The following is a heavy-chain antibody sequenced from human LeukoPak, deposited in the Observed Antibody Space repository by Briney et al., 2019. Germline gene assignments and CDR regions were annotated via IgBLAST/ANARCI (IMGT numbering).Heavy chain of an antibody. D-gene: IGHD6-13*01. V-gene: IGHV3-49*03. CDR2: IRSKAYGGTT. J-gene: IGHJ4*02. CDR1: GFTFGDYA. CDR3: TRDFSSIWYGTTDY. Sequence: GGSLRLSCTASGFTFGDYAMSWFRQAPGKGLEWIGFIRSKAYGGTTEYAASVKGRFTISRDDSKSIAYLQMNSLKTEATAVYYCTRDFSSIWYGTTDYWGQGTLVTVSS.